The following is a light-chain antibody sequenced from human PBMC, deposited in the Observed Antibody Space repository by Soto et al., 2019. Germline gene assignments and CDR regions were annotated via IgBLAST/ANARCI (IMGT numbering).Light chain of an antibody. V-gene: IGKV3-11*01. CDR1: QSVSRY. Sequence: EIVLTQSPATLSLSPGERATLSCRASQSVSRYLAWYQQTPGQAPRLLIYDASNRATGIPARFSGSGSGTDFTLTISSLEPEDFAVYYCQQRSSWPRLTFGGGTKVEI. J-gene: IGKJ4*01. CDR3: QQRSSWPRLT. CDR2: DAS.